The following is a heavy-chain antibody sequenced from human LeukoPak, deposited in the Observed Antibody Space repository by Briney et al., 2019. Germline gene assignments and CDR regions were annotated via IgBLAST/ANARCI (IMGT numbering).Heavy chain of an antibody. V-gene: IGHV3-74*01. Sequence: GSLRLSCAASGFTFSSFWMHWVRQAPGKGLVWVSRINSDGSSTTYADSVKGRFTISRDNAKNTLYLQMNSLRAEDTAVYYCAREGRVSGYDFDYWGQGTLVTVSS. CDR3: AREGRVSGYDFDY. J-gene: IGHJ4*02. CDR2: INSDGSST. D-gene: IGHD5-12*01. CDR1: GFTFSSFW.